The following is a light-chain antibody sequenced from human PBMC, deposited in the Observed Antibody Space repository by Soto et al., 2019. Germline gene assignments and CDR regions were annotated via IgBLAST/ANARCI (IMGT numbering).Light chain of an antibody. CDR1: QSVSSR. V-gene: IGKV3D-15*01. CDR3: QQYNNWPPAT. CDR2: DIS. Sequence: IVMTQSPATVSVSPLEIVTLSFRASQSVSSRLAWYHQKPGQSPRLLIYDISTRATGIPDRFSGSGSGTEFTLTISSLQSEDFAVYYCQQYNNWPPATFGQGTRLEIK. J-gene: IGKJ5*01.